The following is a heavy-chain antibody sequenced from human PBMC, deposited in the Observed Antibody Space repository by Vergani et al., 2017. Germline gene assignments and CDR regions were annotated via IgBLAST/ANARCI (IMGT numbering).Heavy chain of an antibody. CDR2: IYPGDSDT. CDR1: GYSFTSYW. D-gene: IGHD2-15*01. Sequence: EVQLVQSGAEVKKPGESLKISCKGSGYSFTSYWIGWVRQMPGKGLEWMGIIYPGDSDTRYSPSFQGQVTISADKSISTAYLQWSSLKASYTAMYYCARTLCIGGSCVGYYYYGMDVWGQGTTVTVSS. V-gene: IGHV5-51*01. J-gene: IGHJ6*02. CDR3: ARTLCIGGSCVGYYYYGMDV.